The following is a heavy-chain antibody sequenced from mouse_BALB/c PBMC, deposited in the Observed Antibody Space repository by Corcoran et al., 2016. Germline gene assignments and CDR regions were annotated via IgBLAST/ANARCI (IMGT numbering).Heavy chain of an antibody. CDR2: IFYIRNT. CDR3: ASLKGVLHRGFDP. J-gene: IGHJ3*01. CDR1: GVSIGDNNYY. Sequence: QLQESGPGLVNPSETLSLTCTVSGVSIGDNNYYWGWIRQPPGKGPEWIGSIFYIRNTYYNTSLKSRVTISADTSRNQGSLKLTSMTAADTAVYYWASLKGVLHRGFDPWGRGTLVTVSP. V-gene: IGHV3-5*02. D-gene: IGHD2-12*01.